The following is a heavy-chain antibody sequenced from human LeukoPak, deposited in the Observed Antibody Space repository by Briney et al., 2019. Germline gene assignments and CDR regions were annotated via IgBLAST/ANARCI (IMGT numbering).Heavy chain of an antibody. CDR3: ARDRPPTGGRGRPQVVVIGEIDY. J-gene: IGHJ4*02. Sequence: SQTLSLTCAISGDSVSSNSAAWNWIRQSPSRGLEWLGRTYYRSKWYNDYAVSVKSRITINPDTSKNQFSLQLNSVTPEDTAVYYCARDRPPTGGRGRPQVVVIGEIDYWGQGTLVTVSS. D-gene: IGHD3-22*01. V-gene: IGHV6-1*01. CDR2: TYYRSKWYN. CDR1: GDSVSSNSAA.